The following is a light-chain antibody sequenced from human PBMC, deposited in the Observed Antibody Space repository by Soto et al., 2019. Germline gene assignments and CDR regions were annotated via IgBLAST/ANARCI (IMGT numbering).Light chain of an antibody. Sequence: QSALTQPASVSGSPGQSITIYCTGTSSDVRGSKYVSWYQQHPGKAPKLMIYEVNNRPSGISSRFSGSTSDNTASLTICGLQVEDEADYCCCSFTSSNTYVFGIGTKLTVL. V-gene: IGLV2-14*01. CDR2: EVN. J-gene: IGLJ1*01. CDR1: SSDVRGSKY. CDR3: CSFTSSNTYV.